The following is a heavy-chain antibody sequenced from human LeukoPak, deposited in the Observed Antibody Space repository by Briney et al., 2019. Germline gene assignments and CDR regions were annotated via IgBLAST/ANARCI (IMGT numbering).Heavy chain of an antibody. D-gene: IGHD1-14*01. J-gene: IGHJ4*02. V-gene: IGHV3-74*01. CDR1: GLTFSSHW. CDR3: ATQQGGNPAY. CDR2: ITNDGSST. Sequence: GGSLRLSCAASGLTFSSHWMHWVRQAPGKGLVWVSRITNDGSSTTYADSVKGRFTISRDNAKNMLYLQVNSLRAEDTAVHYCATQQGGNPAYWGQGTLVTVSS.